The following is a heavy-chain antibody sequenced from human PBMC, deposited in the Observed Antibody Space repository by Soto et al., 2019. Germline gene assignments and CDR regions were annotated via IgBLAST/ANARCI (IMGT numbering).Heavy chain of an antibody. V-gene: IGHV1-46*03. Sequence: ASVKVSCKASGYTFTSYYMHWVRQAPGQGLEWMGIINPSGGSTSYAQKFQGRVTMTRDTSTSTVYMELSSLRSEDTAVYYCASSSSWYSGRSVYYYYRLDVWGQGTTVTVSS. CDR3: ASSSSWYSGRSVYYYYRLDV. CDR2: INPSGGST. CDR1: GYTFTSYY. J-gene: IGHJ6*02. D-gene: IGHD6-13*01.